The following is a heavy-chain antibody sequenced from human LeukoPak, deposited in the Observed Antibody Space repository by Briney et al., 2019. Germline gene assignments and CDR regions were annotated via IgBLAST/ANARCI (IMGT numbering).Heavy chain of an antibody. Sequence: SETLSLTCTVSGASIRSHYWSWIRQSPGTGLEWIGNIYYSDNTYSSGSATYNPSLKSRVTISIDTSKKQFSVNLSSVTAADTAVYYCARDWGGNSGYDWVDYWGQGTLVTVSS. CDR1: GASIRSHY. J-gene: IGHJ4*02. V-gene: IGHV4-59*11. CDR2: IYYSDNTYSSGSA. CDR3: ARDWGGNSGYDWVDY. D-gene: IGHD5-12*01.